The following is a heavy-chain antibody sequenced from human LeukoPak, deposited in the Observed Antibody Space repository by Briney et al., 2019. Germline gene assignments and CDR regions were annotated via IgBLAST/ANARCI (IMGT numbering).Heavy chain of an antibody. Sequence: GGSLRLSCAASGFTFSSYAMSWVRQAPGKGLEWVSAISGSGGSTYYADSVKGRFTISRDNSKNTLYLQMNSLRAEDTAVYYCARDSTSYYYDSSGSTFDYWGQGTLVTVSS. CDR3: ARDSTSYYYDSSGSTFDY. J-gene: IGHJ4*02. D-gene: IGHD3-22*01. CDR1: GFTFSSYA. CDR2: ISGSGGST. V-gene: IGHV3-23*01.